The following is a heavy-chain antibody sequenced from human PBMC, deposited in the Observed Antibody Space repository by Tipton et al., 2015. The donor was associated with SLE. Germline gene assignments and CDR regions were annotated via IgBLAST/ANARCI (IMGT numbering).Heavy chain of an antibody. CDR3: ARAYSSTLTLFDY. V-gene: IGHV4-39*01. Sequence: TLSLTCTVSGGSISSTFYWGWIRQPPGKGLDWIGSMYYSGSTYYNPSLKSRVTMSVHMSKNQFSLKLSSVTAADTAIYYCARAYSSTLTLFDYWGQGTLVTVSS. D-gene: IGHD2/OR15-2a*01. CDR2: MYYSGST. CDR1: GGSISSTFY. J-gene: IGHJ4*02.